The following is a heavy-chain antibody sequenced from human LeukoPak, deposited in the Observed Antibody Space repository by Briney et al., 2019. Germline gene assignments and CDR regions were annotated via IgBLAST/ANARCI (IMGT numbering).Heavy chain of an antibody. Sequence: GGSLRLSCAASGFTFSSYSMNWVRQAPGKGLEWVSSISSSSSYIYYADSVKGRFTISRDNAKNSLYLQMNSLRAEDTAVYYCARDLSGAGGSYYFDYWGQGTLVAVSS. V-gene: IGHV3-21*01. CDR2: ISSSSSYI. CDR3: ARDLSGAGGSYYFDY. J-gene: IGHJ4*02. CDR1: GFTFSSYS. D-gene: IGHD1-26*01.